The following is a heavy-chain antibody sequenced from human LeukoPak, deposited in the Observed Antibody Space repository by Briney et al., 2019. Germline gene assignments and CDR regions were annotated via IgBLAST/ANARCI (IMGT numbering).Heavy chain of an antibody. J-gene: IGHJ4*02. V-gene: IGHV3-7*01. CDR1: GFTFSSYW. CDR3: ARGGFMITFGGVIATY. CDR2: IKQDGSEK. D-gene: IGHD3-16*02. Sequence: GGSLRLSCAASGFTFSSYWMSWVRQAPGKGLEWVANIKQDGSEKYYVDSVKGRFTISRDNAKNSLYLQMNSLRAEDTAVYYCARGGFMITFGGVIATYWGQGTLVTVSS.